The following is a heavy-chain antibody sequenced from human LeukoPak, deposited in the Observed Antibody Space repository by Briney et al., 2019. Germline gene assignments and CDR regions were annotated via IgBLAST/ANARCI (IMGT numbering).Heavy chain of an antibody. V-gene: IGHV1-2*02. J-gene: IGHJ4*02. CDR3: ARASQEGWPTGPLK. CDR1: GYTFTGYY. Sequence: EASVKVSCKATGYTFTGYYMHWVRQAPGQGLGWMGWINPNSGGTNYAQKFQGRVTMTRDTSISTAYMELSRLRSDDTAVYYCARASQEGWPTGPLKWGQGTLVTVSS. CDR2: INPNSGGT. D-gene: IGHD2-15*01.